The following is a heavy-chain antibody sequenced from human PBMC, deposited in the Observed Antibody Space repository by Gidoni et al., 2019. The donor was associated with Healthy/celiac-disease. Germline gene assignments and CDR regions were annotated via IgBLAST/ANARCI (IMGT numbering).Heavy chain of an antibody. CDR1: GFTFSSFW. CDR3: AREQTHTTVTGEPGFDY. J-gene: IGHJ4*02. Sequence: EVQLVESGGGLVQPGGSLRLSFAASGFTFSSFWMSWVRQAPGKGLEWVANIKQDGSEKYYVDSVKGRFTISRDNAKNSLYLQMNSLRAEDTAVYYCAREQTHTTVTGEPGFDYWGQGTLVTVSS. D-gene: IGHD4-17*01. CDR2: IKQDGSEK. V-gene: IGHV3-7*03.